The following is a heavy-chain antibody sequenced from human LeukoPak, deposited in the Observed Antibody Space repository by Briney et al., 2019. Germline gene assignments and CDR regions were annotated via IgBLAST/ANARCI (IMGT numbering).Heavy chain of an antibody. Sequence: ASVKVSCKASGYTFTSYGISWVRQAPGQGLEWMGWISAYNGNTNYAQKLQGRVTMTTDTSTSTAYMELRSLRSDDTAVYYCARDSAPPSIVGAIGAFDIWGQGTMVTVSS. CDR3: ARDSAPPSIVGAIGAFDI. V-gene: IGHV1-18*01. CDR1: GYTFTSYG. D-gene: IGHD1-26*01. J-gene: IGHJ3*02. CDR2: ISAYNGNT.